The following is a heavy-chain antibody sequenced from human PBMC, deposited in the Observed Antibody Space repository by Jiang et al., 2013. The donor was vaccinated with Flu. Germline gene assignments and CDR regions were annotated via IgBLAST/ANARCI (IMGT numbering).Heavy chain of an antibody. CDR1: GGSISSSSYY. D-gene: IGHD3-9*01. CDR3: ASQTGDILTDLEEGGFDY. V-gene: IGHV4-39*01. CDR2: IYYSGGT. Sequence: LLKPSETLSLTCTVSGGSISSSSYYWGWIRQPPGKGLEWIGSIYYSGGTYYNPSLKSRVTISVDTSKNQFSLKLSSVTAADTAVYYCASQTGDILTDLEEGGFDYWGQGTLVTVSS. J-gene: IGHJ4*02.